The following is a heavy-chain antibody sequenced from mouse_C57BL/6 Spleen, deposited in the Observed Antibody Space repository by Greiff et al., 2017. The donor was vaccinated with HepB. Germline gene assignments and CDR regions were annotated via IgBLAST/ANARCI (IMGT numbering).Heavy chain of an antibody. V-gene: IGHV1-39*01. CDR2: INPNYGTT. CDR1: GYSFTDYN. D-gene: IGHD2-1*01. CDR3: AIHEGNLFDY. J-gene: IGHJ2*01. Sequence: VQLQQSGPELVKPGASVQISCKASGYSFTDYNMNWVKQSHGKSLEWIGVINPNYGTTSYNQKFKGKATLTVAQSSSTAYMHLNSLTSEDSAVYYCAIHEGNLFDYWGQGTTLTVSS.